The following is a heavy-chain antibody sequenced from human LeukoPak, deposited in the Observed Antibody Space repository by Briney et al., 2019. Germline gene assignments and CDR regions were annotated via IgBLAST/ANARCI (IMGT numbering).Heavy chain of an antibody. Sequence: TGGSLRLSCAASGFTFSSYAMSWVRQAPGKGLEWVANIRQDGRDIYYVDSVKGRFTISRDNAKNSLYLQMNSLRAEDTALYYCVRSRRDPPDDNSGYRAFDIWGQGTMVTVSS. J-gene: IGHJ3*02. V-gene: IGHV3-7*01. CDR1: GFTFSSYA. CDR2: IRQDGRDI. D-gene: IGHD3-22*01. CDR3: VRSRRDPPDDNSGYRAFDI.